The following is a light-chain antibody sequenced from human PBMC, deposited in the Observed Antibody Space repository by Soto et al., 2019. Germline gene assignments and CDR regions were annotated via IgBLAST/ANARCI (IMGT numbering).Light chain of an antibody. CDR3: CSYAGGSYV. V-gene: IGLV2-11*01. CDR2: DVS. J-gene: IGLJ1*01. Sequence: QSALTQPRSVSGSPGQSVTISCTGTSSDVGGYSYVSWYQQYPGKAPRVMIYDVSERPSGVPDRFSGSKSGNTASLTISGLQTEDEADYYCCSYAGGSYVFGTGTKVTVL. CDR1: SSDVGGYSY.